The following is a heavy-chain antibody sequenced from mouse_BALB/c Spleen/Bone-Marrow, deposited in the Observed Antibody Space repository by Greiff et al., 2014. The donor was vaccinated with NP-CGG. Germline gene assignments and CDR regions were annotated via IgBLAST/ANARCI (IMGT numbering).Heavy chain of an antibody. CDR2: IFPGNFYT. Sequence: VQLQQSGPELVKPGASVRISCKASGCTFTSYYIHWVKQRPGQGLEWIGWIFPGNFYTKFNENFKGRATLTADKSSSTAYMHLSSPTSEDSAVYFCARDDYDYWGQGTTLTVSS. CDR3: ARDDYDY. CDR1: GCTFTSYY. D-gene: IGHD2-4*01. J-gene: IGHJ2*01. V-gene: IGHV1S56*01.